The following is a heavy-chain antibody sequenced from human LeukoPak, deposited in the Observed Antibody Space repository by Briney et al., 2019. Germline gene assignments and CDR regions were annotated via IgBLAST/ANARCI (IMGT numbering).Heavy chain of an antibody. J-gene: IGHJ4*02. CDR2: ISPIFGTA. CDR1: VGTFTSYA. CDR3: AREELRVAGIGGFDY. Sequence: SVKVSCKASVGTFTSYAIIWVRQAPGDGLEGMGGISPIFGTANYAQKFKGRVTITTDETTRTAYMELSSLRSEDTAVYYCAREELRVAGIGGFDYWGQGTLVTVSS. V-gene: IGHV1-69*05. D-gene: IGHD6-19*01.